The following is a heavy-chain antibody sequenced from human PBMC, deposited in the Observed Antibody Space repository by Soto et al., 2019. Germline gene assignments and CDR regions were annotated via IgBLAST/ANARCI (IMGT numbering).Heavy chain of an antibody. CDR2: ISWDSTTV. CDR1: GFTFDNCA. D-gene: IGHD1-7*01. J-gene: IGHJ4*02. V-gene: IGHV3-9*01. CDR3: VRWGYPTIGTLLDN. Sequence: EVQLVESGGGLVQPGRSLRLSCSASGFTFDNCAMHWVRQAPGKGLEWVSGISWDSTTVGYADSVKGRFTISRDDAKNYLNLQINMPRREHTAMYYFVRWGYPTIGTLLDNCGQGTLVTVAS.